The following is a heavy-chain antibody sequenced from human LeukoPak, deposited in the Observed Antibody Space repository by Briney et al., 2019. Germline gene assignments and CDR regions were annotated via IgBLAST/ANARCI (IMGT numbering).Heavy chain of an antibody. CDR1: GYTFTSYY. V-gene: IGHV1-46*03. J-gene: IGHJ5*02. D-gene: IGHD6-19*01. Sequence: GASVKVSCKASGYTFTSYYMHWVRQAPGQGPEWMGIINPSGGSTSYAQKFQGRVTMTRDTSTSTVYMELSSLRSEDTAVYYCALIAVAGFDWFDPWGQGTLVTVSS. CDR3: ALIAVAGFDWFDP. CDR2: INPSGGST.